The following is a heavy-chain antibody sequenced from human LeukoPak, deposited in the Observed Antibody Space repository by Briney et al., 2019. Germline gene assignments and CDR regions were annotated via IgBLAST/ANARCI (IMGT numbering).Heavy chain of an antibody. D-gene: IGHD6-13*01. CDR3: AKDRDSGSWYFDY. CDR2: IRYDESTK. J-gene: IGHJ4*02. Sequence: PGRSLRLSCAASGLTFSSYGMHWVRQAPGKGLEWVAFIRYDESTKDYADSVKGRFTISRDNSKNTVYLQMNSLRAEDTAVYYCAKDRDSGSWYFDYWGQGTLVTVSS. V-gene: IGHV3-30*02. CDR1: GLTFSSYG.